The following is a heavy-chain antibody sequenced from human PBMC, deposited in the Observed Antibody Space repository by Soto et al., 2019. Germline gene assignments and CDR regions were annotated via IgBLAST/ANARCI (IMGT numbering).Heavy chain of an antibody. CDR3: ARGDTAMVGYYYYYGMDV. D-gene: IGHD5-18*01. CDR1: GFTFSSYA. J-gene: IGHJ6*02. CDR2: ISYDGSNK. Sequence: PGGSLRLSCAASGFTFSSYAIHWGRQAPGKGLEWVAVISYDGSNKYYADSVKGRFTISRDNSKNTLYLQMNSLRAEDTAVYYCARGDTAMVGYYYYYGMDVWGQGTTVTVSS. V-gene: IGHV3-30-3*01.